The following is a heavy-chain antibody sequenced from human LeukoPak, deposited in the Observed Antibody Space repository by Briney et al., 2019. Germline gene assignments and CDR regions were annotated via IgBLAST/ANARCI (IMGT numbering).Heavy chain of an antibody. CDR1: GGSISSSSYY. D-gene: IGHD6-19*01. Sequence: SETLPLTCTVSGGSISSSSYYWGWIRQPPGKGLEWVGSIYYSGSTYYNPSLKSLGTISVDTSKNQFSLKLSSVTAADTAVYYCARHFPGVAVAGYYFDYWGQGTLVTVSS. J-gene: IGHJ4*02. CDR3: ARHFPGVAVAGYYFDY. V-gene: IGHV4-39*01. CDR2: IYYSGST.